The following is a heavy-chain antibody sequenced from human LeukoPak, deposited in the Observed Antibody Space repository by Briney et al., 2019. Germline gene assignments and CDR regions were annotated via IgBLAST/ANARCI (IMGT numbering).Heavy chain of an antibody. D-gene: IGHD3-10*01. CDR2: IRYDGSNK. J-gene: IGHJ4*02. CDR3: AKDYYGSGSYPYHFDY. CDR1: GFTFSSYG. Sequence: GGSLRLSCAASGFTFSSYGMHWVRQAPGKGLEWVAFIRYDGSNKYYADSVKGRFTISRDNSKNTLYLQMNSLRAEDAAVYYCAKDYYGSGSYPYHFDYWGQGTLVTVSS. V-gene: IGHV3-30*02.